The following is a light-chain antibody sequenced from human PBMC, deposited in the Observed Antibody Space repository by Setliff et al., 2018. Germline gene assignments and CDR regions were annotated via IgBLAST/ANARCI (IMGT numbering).Light chain of an antibody. CDR1: SNDVGGYNY. CDR3: CSYVRGSAYV. V-gene: IGLV2-14*03. Sequence: QSALTQPASVSGPLGQSITISCTGTSNDVGGYNYVSWYKQHPGEAPQLMIYAVTKRPSGVSNRFSGSKSGKAASLTISGLQAEDEADYYCCSYVRGSAYVFGTGTKVTVL. J-gene: IGLJ1*01. CDR2: AVT.